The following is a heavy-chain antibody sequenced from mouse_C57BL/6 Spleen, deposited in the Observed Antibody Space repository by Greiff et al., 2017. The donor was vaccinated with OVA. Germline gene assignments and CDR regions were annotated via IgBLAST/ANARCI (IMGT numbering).Heavy chain of an antibody. V-gene: IGHV1-83*01. CDR1: YTFTDYYM. CDR3: RFGYGNYWYFDV. J-gene: IGHJ1*03. CDR2: NPGGGYTN. D-gene: IGHD2-10*02. Sequence: VQLQQSGPELVKPGASVKMSCKASGYTFTDYYMHWVKPSHGKSLAWIGYINPGGGYTNYNEKFKGKATLTADKSSSTAYMQVNSRTSEDSAIYDCARFGYGNYWYFDVWGTGTTVTVSS.